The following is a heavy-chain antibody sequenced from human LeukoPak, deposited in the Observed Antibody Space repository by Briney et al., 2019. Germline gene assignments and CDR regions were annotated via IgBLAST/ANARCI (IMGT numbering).Heavy chain of an antibody. CDR3: ARGAARRRNIYGMDV. J-gene: IGHJ6*02. CDR2: INHSGST. Sequence: SETLSLTCAVYGGSFSGYCWSWIRQPPGKGLEWIGEINHSGSTNYNPSLKSRVTISVDTSKNQFSLKLSSVTAADTAVYYCARGAARRRNIYGMDVWGQGTTVTVSS. V-gene: IGHV4-34*01. CDR1: GGSFSGYC. D-gene: IGHD6-6*01.